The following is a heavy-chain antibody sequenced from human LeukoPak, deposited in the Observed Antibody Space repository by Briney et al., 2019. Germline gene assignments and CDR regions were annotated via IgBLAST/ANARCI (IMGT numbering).Heavy chain of an antibody. CDR2: IIPILGIA. D-gene: IGHD3-3*01. CDR3: AGEGGDFWSGDAFDI. Sequence: SVTVSCKASGGTFSSYAISWVRQAPGQGLEWMGRIIPILGIANYAQKFQGRVTITADKSTSTAYMELSSLRSEDTAVYYCAGEGGDFWSGDAFDIWGQGTMVTVSS. CDR1: GGTFSSYA. J-gene: IGHJ3*02. V-gene: IGHV1-69*04.